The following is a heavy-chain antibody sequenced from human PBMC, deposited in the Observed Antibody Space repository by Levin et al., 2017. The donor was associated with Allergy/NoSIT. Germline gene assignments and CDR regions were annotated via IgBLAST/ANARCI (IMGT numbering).Heavy chain of an antibody. V-gene: IGHV1-18*01. Sequence: RASVKVSCKASGYTFTSYGISWVRQAPGQGLEWMGWISAYNGNTNYAQKLQGRVTMTTDTSTSTAYMELRSLRSDDTAVYYCARGALRLGELSSFDYWGQGTLVTVSS. CDR2: ISAYNGNT. J-gene: IGHJ4*02. CDR1: GYTFTSYG. CDR3: ARGALRLGELSSFDY. D-gene: IGHD3-16*02.